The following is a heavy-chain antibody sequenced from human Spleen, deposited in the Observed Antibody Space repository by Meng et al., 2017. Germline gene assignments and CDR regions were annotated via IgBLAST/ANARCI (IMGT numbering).Heavy chain of an antibody. V-gene: IGHV4-30-4*01. CDR2: NYYSGST. Sequence: QVQLQESGPGLVKPSQTLSLTCTVSGGSISSGDYYWSWIRQPPGKGLEWIGYNYYSGSTYYPPSLKSRVTVSIDTSKSQFSLKLTSVTAADTAVYYCVRSSGWVRTGFDPWGQGTLVTVSS. D-gene: IGHD6-19*01. CDR1: GGSISSGDYY. CDR3: VRSSGWVRTGFDP. J-gene: IGHJ5*02.